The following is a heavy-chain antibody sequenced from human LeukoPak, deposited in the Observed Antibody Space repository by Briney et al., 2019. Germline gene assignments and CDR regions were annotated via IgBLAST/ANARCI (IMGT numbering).Heavy chain of an antibody. CDR3: AITPEVDFWSGYHSPLDY. Sequence: GGSLRLSCATSGFTFTSYWMHWVRQAPGKGLVWVSRINPDGSGPIYADSVKGRFTISRDNAKNTLYLQMNSLRDEDTAVYYCAITPEVDFWSGYHSPLDYWGQGTLVTVSS. CDR2: INPDGSGP. D-gene: IGHD3-3*01. CDR1: GFTFTSYW. V-gene: IGHV3-74*01. J-gene: IGHJ4*02.